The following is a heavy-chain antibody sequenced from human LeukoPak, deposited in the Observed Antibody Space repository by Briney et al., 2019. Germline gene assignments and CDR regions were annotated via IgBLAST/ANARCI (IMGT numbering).Heavy chain of an antibody. CDR1: GGSISSYY. CDR3: ARHDSRDDY. D-gene: IGHD2-15*01. V-gene: IGHV4-59*08. CDR2: IYYSGST. J-gene: IGHJ4*02. Sequence: SETLSLTCTVSGGSISSYYWSWTRQPPGKGLEWIGYIYYSGSTNYNPSLKSRVTISVDTSKNQFSLKLSSVTAADTAVYYCARHDSRDDYWGQGTLVTVSS.